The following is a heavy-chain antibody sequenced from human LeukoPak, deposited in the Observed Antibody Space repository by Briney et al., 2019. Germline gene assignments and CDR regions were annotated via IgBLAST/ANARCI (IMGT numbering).Heavy chain of an antibody. Sequence: GGSLRLSCAASRFTFNNYAMSCVRQALGKGLEWVSGIRGSGTRTFYADSVKGRFSISRDNSKNTLYLQMNNLRAEDTAVYYCAKDLRGPWNYEGLDAFDLWGQGTMVTVSS. J-gene: IGHJ3*01. CDR3: AKDLRGPWNYEGLDAFDL. CDR1: RFTFNNYA. V-gene: IGHV3-23*01. CDR2: IRGSGTRT. D-gene: IGHD1-7*01.